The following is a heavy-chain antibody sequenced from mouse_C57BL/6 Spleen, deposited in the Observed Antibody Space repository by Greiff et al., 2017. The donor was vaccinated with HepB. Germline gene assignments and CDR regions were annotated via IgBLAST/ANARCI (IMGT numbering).Heavy chain of an antibody. Sequence: QVQLQPGAELVKPGASVKMSCKASGYTFTSYWITWVKQRPGQGLEWIGDIYPGSGSTNYNEKFKSKATLTVDTSSSTAYMQLSSLTSEDSAVYYCARGTMASTGDYWGQGTTLTVSS. J-gene: IGHJ2*01. CDR3: ARGTMASTGDY. D-gene: IGHD1-1*02. V-gene: IGHV1-55*01. CDR2: IYPGSGST. CDR1: GYTFTSYW.